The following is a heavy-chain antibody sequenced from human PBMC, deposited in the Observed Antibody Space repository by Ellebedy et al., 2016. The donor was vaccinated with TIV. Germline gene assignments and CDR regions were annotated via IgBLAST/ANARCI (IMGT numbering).Heavy chain of an antibody. CDR2: ISYDGSNK. J-gene: IGHJ6*02. Sequence: GGSLRLSXAASGFTFRNYGFHWVRQAPGKGLEWVADISYDGSNKDYADSVKGRFTISRDNPKSTVSLQLDSLRPNDTAVYYCAKGNVLRGPPYGMDVWGQGTTVSVSS. CDR3: AKGNVLRGPPYGMDV. D-gene: IGHD3-10*01. CDR1: GFTFRNYG. V-gene: IGHV3-30*18.